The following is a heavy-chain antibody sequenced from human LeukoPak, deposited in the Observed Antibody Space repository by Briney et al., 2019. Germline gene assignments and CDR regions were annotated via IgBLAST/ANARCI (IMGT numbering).Heavy chain of an antibody. CDR1: GFTFSGPA. CDR3: TRHTYGVYYFDY. J-gene: IGHJ4*02. V-gene: IGHV3-73*01. D-gene: IGHD4-17*01. CDR2: IRSKANSYAT. Sequence: GGSLRLSCAASGFTFSGPAMHWVRQASGKGLEWVGRIRSKANSYATAYAASVKGRFTISRDDSKNTAYLQMNSLKTEDTAVYYCTRHTYGVYYFDYWGQGTLVTVSS.